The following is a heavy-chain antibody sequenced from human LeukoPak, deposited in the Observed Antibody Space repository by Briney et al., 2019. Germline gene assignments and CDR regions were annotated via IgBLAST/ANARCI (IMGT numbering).Heavy chain of an antibody. D-gene: IGHD2-8*01. V-gene: IGHV3-48*04. J-gene: IGHJ4*02. CDR2: ITVSSSTI. Sequence: GGPLRLSCAASGFTFSSYSMNWLRQAPGKGLEWVSYITVSSSTIYYADSVKGRFTIFRDDAKNSLYLQVDSLRAEDTAVYSSARWGLAYAIDYWGQGTLVTVSS. CDR3: ARWGLAYAIDY. CDR1: GFTFSSYS.